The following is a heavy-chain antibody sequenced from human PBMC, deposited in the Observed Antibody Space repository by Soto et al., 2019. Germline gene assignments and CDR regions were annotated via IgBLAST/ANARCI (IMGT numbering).Heavy chain of an antibody. CDR2: VYYTGST. CDR1: GASIRSTDYY. V-gene: IGHV4-30-4*01. Sequence: PSETLSLTFTVSGASIRSTDYYWSWIRHAPGKGLEWIGYVYYTGSTYYNPSLMSRLTISVDTSKNQSSLKLTSVTAAETAVYYCVRTAREGAVAPHWFDRWGQGTQVTVSS. CDR3: VRTAREGAVAPHWFDR. D-gene: IGHD2-21*02. J-gene: IGHJ5*02.